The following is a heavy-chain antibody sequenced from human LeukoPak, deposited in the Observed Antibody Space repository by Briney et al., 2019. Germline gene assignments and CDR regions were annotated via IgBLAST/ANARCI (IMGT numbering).Heavy chain of an antibody. CDR1: GGTFSSYA. V-gene: IGHV1-69*04. D-gene: IGHD6-13*01. CDR2: IIPILGIA. J-gene: IGHJ5*02. CDR3: ARKMPLAADIRHWFDP. Sequence: SVKVSCKASGGTFSSYAISWVRQAPGQGLEWMGRIIPILGIANYAQKFQGRVTITADKSTSTAYMELSSLRSEDTAVYYCARKMPLAADIRHWFDPWGQGTLVTVSS.